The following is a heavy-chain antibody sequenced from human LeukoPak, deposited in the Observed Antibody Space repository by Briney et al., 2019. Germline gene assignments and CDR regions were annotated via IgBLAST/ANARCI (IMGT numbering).Heavy chain of an antibody. Sequence: PGGSLRLSCAASGFTFSSYEMNWVRQAPGKGLEWVSYISSSGSTRYYVDSVKGRFTISRDNSKNTLYLQMNSLRVEDTAMYYCARDLGSFSDYWGQGTLVTVSS. V-gene: IGHV3-48*03. J-gene: IGHJ4*02. D-gene: IGHD2-15*01. CDR3: ARDLGSFSDY. CDR1: GFTFSSYE. CDR2: ISSSGSTR.